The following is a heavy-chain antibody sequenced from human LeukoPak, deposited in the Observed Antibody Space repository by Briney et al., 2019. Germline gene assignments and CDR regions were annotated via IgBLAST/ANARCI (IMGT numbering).Heavy chain of an antibody. CDR3: ARETDYYYYMDV. J-gene: IGHJ6*03. CDR1: GFTFSNYH. V-gene: IGHV3-7*01. CDR2: IKQDGSEK. Sequence: PGGSLRLSCATSGFTFSNYHMSWVRQAPGKGLEWVANIKQDGSEKYYVDSVKGRFTISRDNAKNSLYLQMNSLRAEDTAVYYCARETDYYYYMDVWGKGTTVTVSS.